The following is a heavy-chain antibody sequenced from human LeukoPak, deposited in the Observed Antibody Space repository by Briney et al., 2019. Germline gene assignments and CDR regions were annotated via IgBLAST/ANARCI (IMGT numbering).Heavy chain of an antibody. V-gene: IGHV1-46*01. CDR2: INPSGGST. CDR1: GYTFTSYY. CDR3: ARDLVPDTAMVTVGVGY. J-gene: IGHJ4*02. Sequence: ASVKVSCKASGYTFTSYYMHWVRQAPEQGLEWMGIINPSGGSTSYAQKFQGRVTMTRDTSTSTVYMELSSLRSEDTAVYYCARDLVPDTAMVTVGVGYWGQGTLVTVSS. D-gene: IGHD5-18*01.